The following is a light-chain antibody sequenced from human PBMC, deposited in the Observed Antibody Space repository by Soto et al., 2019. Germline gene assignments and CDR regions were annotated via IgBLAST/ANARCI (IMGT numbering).Light chain of an antibody. Sequence: QSVLTQPRSVSGSPGQSVAISCTGTSSDIGGYNYVSWYQQHLGKAPKVMIYDVDKRPSGVPDRFSGSKSGNTASLTISDLQTEDEADYYCCSNAGRPDVFGTGTKVTVL. J-gene: IGLJ1*01. CDR3: CSNAGRPDV. CDR1: SSDIGGYNY. CDR2: DVD. V-gene: IGLV2-11*01.